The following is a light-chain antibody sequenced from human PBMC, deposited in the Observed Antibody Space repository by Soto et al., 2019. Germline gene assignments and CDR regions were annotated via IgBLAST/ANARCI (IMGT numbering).Light chain of an antibody. V-gene: IGKV1D-16*01. J-gene: IGKJ1*01. Sequence: DIKMTQSPSFVSASVGDRVTIACRASQGISTWVVWYQQKPGAAPKLLIHSSSNLESGVPPRFSGSGSGTEFTLTISSLQPDDFATYYCQQYNSYSWTFGQGTKVDIK. CDR1: QGISTW. CDR3: QQYNSYSWT. CDR2: SSS.